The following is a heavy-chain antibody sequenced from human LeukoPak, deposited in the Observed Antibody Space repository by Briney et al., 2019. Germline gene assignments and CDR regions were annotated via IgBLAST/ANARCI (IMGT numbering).Heavy chain of an antibody. J-gene: IGHJ6*04. D-gene: IGHD3-10*01. CDR1: GFTFSKSG. Sequence: GGSLRLSCAASGFTFSKSGMHWVRQAPGKGLEWVALISYDGSNKYYADSVKGRFTISRDNSLYLQMNSLRAEDTAVYYCARSRSGTYYNADVWGKGTTVTISS. V-gene: IGHV3-30*03. CDR2: ISYDGSNK. CDR3: ARSRSGTYYNADV.